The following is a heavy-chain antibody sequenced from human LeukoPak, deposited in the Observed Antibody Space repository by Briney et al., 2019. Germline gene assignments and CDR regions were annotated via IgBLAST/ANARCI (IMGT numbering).Heavy chain of an antibody. V-gene: IGHV4-4*07. D-gene: IGHD1-26*01. CDR3: ARGGSGSYSAFDI. J-gene: IGHJ3*02. Sequence: SETLSLTCTDSGYSISSYYWTWIRQPAGKGLDWIGRISTSGSTNYNPSLKSRVTMSLDTSKNQFSLKLSSVTAADTAVYHCARGGSGSYSAFDIWGQGTMVTVSS. CDR1: GYSISSYY. CDR2: ISTSGST.